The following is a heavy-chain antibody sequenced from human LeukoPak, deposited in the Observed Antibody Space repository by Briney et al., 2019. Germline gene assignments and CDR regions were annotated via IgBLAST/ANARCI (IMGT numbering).Heavy chain of an antibody. V-gene: IGHV3-53*01. CDR3: ARDCGSGLLDY. D-gene: IGHD3-10*01. CDR1: GFTVSSNY. CDR2: IYSGGST. J-gene: IGHJ4*02. Sequence: PGGSLRLSCAASGFTVSSNYMSWVRQAPGKGLEWVSVIYSGGSTYYADSVTGRFTISRDNSKNTLYLQMNSLRAEDTAVYYCARDCGSGLLDYWGQGTLVTVSS.